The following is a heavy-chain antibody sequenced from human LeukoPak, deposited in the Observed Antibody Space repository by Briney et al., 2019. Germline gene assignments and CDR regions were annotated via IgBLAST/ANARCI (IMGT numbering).Heavy chain of an antibody. CDR2: ISSSSSYI. V-gene: IGHV3-21*01. CDR3: AREVPHAMNAFDI. J-gene: IGHJ3*02. D-gene: IGHD2-2*01. CDR1: GFTFSSYS. Sequence: PGGSLRLPCAASGFTFSSYSMNWVRQAPGKGLEWVSSISSSSSYIYYADSVKGRFTISRDNAKNSLYLQVNSLRAEDTAVYFCAREVPHAMNAFDIWGQGTMVTVSS.